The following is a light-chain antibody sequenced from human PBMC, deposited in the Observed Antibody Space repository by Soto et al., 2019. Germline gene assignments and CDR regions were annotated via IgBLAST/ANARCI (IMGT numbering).Light chain of an antibody. CDR1: QRVAANY. J-gene: IGKJ3*01. CDR3: QQYNNWPRT. Sequence: EVVLTQSPGTLSLSPGERATLSCRASQRVAANYLAWYQQKRGQAPRLLIYGASTRATGIPARFSGSGSGTEFTLTISSLQSEDFAVYYCQQYNNWPRTFGPGTKVDIK. V-gene: IGKV3-15*01. CDR2: GAS.